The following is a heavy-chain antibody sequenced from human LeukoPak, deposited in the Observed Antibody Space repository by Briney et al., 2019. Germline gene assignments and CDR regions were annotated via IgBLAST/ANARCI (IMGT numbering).Heavy chain of an antibody. Sequence: SETLSLTCTVSGGSLSSSSYYWGWIRQPPGKGLEWIGNIYYSGSTYYNPSLKSRVTISVDRSKNQFSLNLSSVTAADTAVYYCARPYSGSYSRHWYFDLWGRGTVVTVSS. CDR3: ARPYSGSYSRHWYFDL. CDR1: GGSLSSSSYY. D-gene: IGHD1-26*01. V-gene: IGHV4-39*01. CDR2: IYYSGST. J-gene: IGHJ2*01.